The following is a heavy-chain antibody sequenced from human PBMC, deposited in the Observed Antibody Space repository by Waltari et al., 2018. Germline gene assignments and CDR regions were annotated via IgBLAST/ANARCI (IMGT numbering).Heavy chain of an antibody. J-gene: IGHJ4*02. V-gene: IGHV3-21*01. D-gene: IGHD6-19*01. Sequence: EVQLVESGGGLVKPGGSLRLSCAASGFTFSSYSMNWVRQAPGKGLEWVSSISSSSSYIYYADSVKGRFTISRDNAKNSLYLQMNSLRAEDTAVYYCARDQQWLVRRGGYMVYWGQGTLVTVSS. CDR1: GFTFSSYS. CDR2: ISSSSSYI. CDR3: ARDQQWLVRRGGYMVY.